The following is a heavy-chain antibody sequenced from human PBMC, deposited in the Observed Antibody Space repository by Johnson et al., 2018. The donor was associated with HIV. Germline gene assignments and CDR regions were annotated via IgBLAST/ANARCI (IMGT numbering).Heavy chain of an antibody. CDR3: AESGLFGPVGYATGAFDI. CDR2: ISYDGTIK. Sequence: QVQLVESGGGVVQPGGSLRLSCAASGFTFSSYGMHWVRQAPGKGLEWVAVISYDGTIKYYADSVKGRFTISRDNSKNTLYLQMNSLRAEDTAVYYCAESGLFGPVGYATGAFDIWGQGTMVTVSS. CDR1: GFTFSSYG. D-gene: IGHD3/OR15-3a*01. V-gene: IGHV3-30*19. J-gene: IGHJ3*02.